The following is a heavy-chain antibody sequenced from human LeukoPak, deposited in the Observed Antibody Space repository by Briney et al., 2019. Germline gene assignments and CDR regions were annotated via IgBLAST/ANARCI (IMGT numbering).Heavy chain of an antibody. D-gene: IGHD1-26*01. J-gene: IGHJ6*02. V-gene: IGHV3-30-3*01. CDR1: GFNFITYA. Sequence: PGGSLRLSCAASGFNFITYAMDWVRQAPGKGLEWVAIISYDGNNKYYADSVRGRFTISRDNSKNTLYLQMNSLRPEDTAVYFCTRGLKWELPDHYGMDVWGQGTTVTVSS. CDR2: ISYDGNNK. CDR3: TRGLKWELPDHYGMDV.